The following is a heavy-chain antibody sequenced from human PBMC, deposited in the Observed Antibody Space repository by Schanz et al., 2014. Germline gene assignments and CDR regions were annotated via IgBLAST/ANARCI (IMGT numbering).Heavy chain of an antibody. D-gene: IGHD3-10*01. CDR3: ARERGVRGGGVWKVNWFDP. Sequence: QVQLVQSGAEVKKPGASVKVSCKASGYTFTTYYIHWVRQAPGQGLEWMGIINPSGGTTKYAQRFQGRVTMTWDTSTSTVSMELSSLRSEDTAVYYCARERGVRGGGVWKVNWFDPWGQGTLVTVSS. V-gene: IGHV1-46*01. CDR1: GYTFTTYY. CDR2: INPSGGTT. J-gene: IGHJ5*02.